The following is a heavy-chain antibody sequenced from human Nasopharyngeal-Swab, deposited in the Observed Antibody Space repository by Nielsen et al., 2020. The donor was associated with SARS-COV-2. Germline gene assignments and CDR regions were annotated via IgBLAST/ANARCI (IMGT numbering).Heavy chain of an antibody. D-gene: IGHD6-13*01. CDR2: IYYGGDIT. V-gene: IGHV3-23*03. CDR3: AKNRDSAAGTPDDAFDI. Sequence: WIRQPPGKGLEWVSVIYYGGDITYYADSVKGRFTTSRDNSKNTVHLQMNSLRADDTAIYYCAKNRDSAAGTPDDAFDIWGQGTMVTVSS. J-gene: IGHJ3*02.